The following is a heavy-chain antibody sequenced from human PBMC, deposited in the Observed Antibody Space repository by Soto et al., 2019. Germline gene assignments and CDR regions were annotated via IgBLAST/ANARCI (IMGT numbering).Heavy chain of an antibody. CDR3: ARERDYRGGASYYYGMDV. CDR1: GGSVSGCY. D-gene: IGHD1-26*01. CDR2: IYTSGST. Sequence: NPSEALCLTWAVSGGSVSGCYWSGIREPAGKGLEWIGRIYTSGSTNYNPSLKSRVTMSVDTSKNQFSLKLSSVTAADTAVYYCARERDYRGGASYYYGMDVWGQGTTVTVS. J-gene: IGHJ6*02. V-gene: IGHV4-4*07.